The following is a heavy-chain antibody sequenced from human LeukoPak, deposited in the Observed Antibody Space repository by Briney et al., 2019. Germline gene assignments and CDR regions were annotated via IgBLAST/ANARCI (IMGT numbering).Heavy chain of an antibody. D-gene: IGHD3-22*01. V-gene: IGHV1-18*01. Sequence: ASAKVSCKASGYTFTTYLITWVRQAPGQGLEWMGWVSAYNGNTAYSPKVQGRVTMTTDTSTNTAYMDLRSLRSDDTAVYYCARVYYYDTSGFSLDAFDIWGQGTMVTVSS. CDR2: VSAYNGNT. CDR1: GYTFTTYL. CDR3: ARVYYYDTSGFSLDAFDI. J-gene: IGHJ3*02.